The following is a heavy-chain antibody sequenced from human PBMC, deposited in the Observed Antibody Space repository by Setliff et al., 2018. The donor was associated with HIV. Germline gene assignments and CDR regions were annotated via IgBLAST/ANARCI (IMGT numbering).Heavy chain of an antibody. CDR3: TSRSRAAAGMLSYYYMDV. CDR2: ITSSGSAT. CDR1: GFTFSGYA. V-gene: IGHV3-48*01. J-gene: IGHJ6*03. Sequence: PGESLKISCAASGFTFSGYAMSWVRQAPGKGLEWVSYITSSGSATYYADSMKGRFTISRDNAKNSLYLQMNSLRAEDTAVYYCTSRSRAAAGMLSYYYMDVWGKGTTVTVSS. D-gene: IGHD6-13*01.